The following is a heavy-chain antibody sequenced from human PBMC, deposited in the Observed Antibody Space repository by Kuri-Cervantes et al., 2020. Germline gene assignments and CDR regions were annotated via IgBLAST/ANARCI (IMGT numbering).Heavy chain of an antibody. Sequence: SETLSLTCAVYGGSFSGYYWSWIRQPPGKGLEWIGEINHSGSTYYNPSLKSRVTISVDTSKNQFSLKLSSVTAADTAVYYCARDKNLSVGGIAAAGFDPWGQGTLVTVSS. V-gene: IGHV4-34*09. CDR2: INHSGST. CDR1: GGSFSGYY. J-gene: IGHJ5*02. D-gene: IGHD6-13*01. CDR3: ARDKNLSVGGIAAAGFDP.